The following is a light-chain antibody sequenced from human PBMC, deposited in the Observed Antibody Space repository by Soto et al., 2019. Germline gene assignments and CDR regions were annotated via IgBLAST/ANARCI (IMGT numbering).Light chain of an antibody. CDR3: QQYESYSPWT. J-gene: IGKJ1*01. Sequence: DIQMTQSPSTLSGSVGDRVTIACRASQTISSWLAWYQQKPGEAPKLLIYRASTLESGVPSRFSGSGSGTEFTLTISNLQPDDFATYYCQQYESYSPWTFGQGTKVDIK. CDR2: RAS. CDR1: QTISSW. V-gene: IGKV1-5*03.